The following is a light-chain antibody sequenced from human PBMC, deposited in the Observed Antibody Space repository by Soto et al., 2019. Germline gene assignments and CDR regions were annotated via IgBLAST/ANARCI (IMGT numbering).Light chain of an antibody. V-gene: IGLV7-43*01. CDR1: TGAVTRGYY. CDR3: LLSYGGGRVV. CDR2: STS. J-gene: IGLJ2*01. Sequence: QAVVTQEPSLTGYPGGTVTLTCASITGAVTRGYYPSWFQQKPGQAPRALIYSTSNKHSCTTARFSGSILGGKAALTLAGVQPEDEAEYYCLLSYGGGRVVFGGGTELTVL.